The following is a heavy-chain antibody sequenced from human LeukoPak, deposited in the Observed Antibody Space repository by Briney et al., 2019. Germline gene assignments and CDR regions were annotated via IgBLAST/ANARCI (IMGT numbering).Heavy chain of an antibody. V-gene: IGHV7-4-1*02. CDR1: GYTFTGYY. Sequence: ASLKVSCKASGYTFTGYYMHWVRQAPGQGLEWMGWINTNTGNPTYAQGFTGRFVFSLDTSVSTAYLQISSLKAEDTAVYYCARAPPRGYGSGSYYYWGQGTLVTVSS. J-gene: IGHJ4*02. D-gene: IGHD3-10*01. CDR3: ARAPPRGYGSGSYYY. CDR2: INTNTGNP.